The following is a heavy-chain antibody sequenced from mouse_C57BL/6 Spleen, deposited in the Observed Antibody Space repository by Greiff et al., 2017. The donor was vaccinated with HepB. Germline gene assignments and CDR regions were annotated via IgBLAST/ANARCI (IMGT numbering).Heavy chain of an antibody. Sequence: QVQLQQPGAELVMPGASVKLSCKASGYTFTSYWMHWVKQRPGQGLEWIGEIDPSDSYTNYNQKFKGKSTLTVAKSSSTAYMQLISLTSADSAVYYCARTYYYGSSPLYFDYWGQGTTLTVSS. CDR2: IDPSDSYT. D-gene: IGHD1-1*01. CDR3: ARTYYYGSSPLYFDY. CDR1: GYTFTSYW. V-gene: IGHV1-69*01. J-gene: IGHJ2*01.